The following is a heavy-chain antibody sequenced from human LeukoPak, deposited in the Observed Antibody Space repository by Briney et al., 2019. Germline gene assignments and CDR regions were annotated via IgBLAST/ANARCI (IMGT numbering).Heavy chain of an antibody. CDR2: IKQDGSEK. V-gene: IGHV3-7*01. CDR3: AKERADHGDYEYGMDV. J-gene: IGHJ6*02. D-gene: IGHD4-17*01. CDR1: GFTFSDYW. Sequence: GGSLRLSCATSGFTFSDYWMNWVRQAPGKGLEWGANIKQDGSEKYYVDSVKGRFTISRDNAKHSLYLQMNSLRAEDTAVYYCAKERADHGDYEYGMDVWGQGTTVTVSS.